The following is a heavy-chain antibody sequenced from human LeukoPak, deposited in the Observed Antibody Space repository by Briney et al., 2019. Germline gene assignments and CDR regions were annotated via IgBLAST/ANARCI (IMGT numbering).Heavy chain of an antibody. CDR3: ARIRPYDYVWGSYRPNDY. V-gene: IGHV3-23*01. J-gene: IGHJ4*02. CDR2: ISGSGGST. Sequence: GGSLGLSCAASGFTFSSYAMSWVRQAPGKGLEWVSAISGSGGSTYYADSVKGRFTISRDNSKNTLYLQMNSLRAEDTAVYYCARIRPYDYVWGSYRPNDYWGQGTLVTVSS. D-gene: IGHD3-16*02. CDR1: GFTFSSYA.